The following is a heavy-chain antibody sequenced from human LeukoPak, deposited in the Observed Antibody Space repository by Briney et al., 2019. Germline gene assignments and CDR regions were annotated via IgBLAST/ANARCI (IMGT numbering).Heavy chain of an antibody. Sequence: GGSLRLSCTASGFIFGDYAMSWFRQAPTKGLEWVGFIRSKAYGGTTEYAASVKGRFTISRDDSKSIAYLQMNSLKTEDTAVYYCSNTYYYDSSGLPHYFDYWGQGTLVTVSS. CDR2: IRSKAYGGTT. D-gene: IGHD3-22*01. CDR3: SNTYYYDSSGLPHYFDY. CDR1: GFIFGDYA. J-gene: IGHJ4*02. V-gene: IGHV3-49*03.